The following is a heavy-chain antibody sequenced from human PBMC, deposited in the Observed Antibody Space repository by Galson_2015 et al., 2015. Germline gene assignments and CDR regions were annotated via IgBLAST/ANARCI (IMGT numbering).Heavy chain of an antibody. J-gene: IGHJ5*02. D-gene: IGHD2-2*01. CDR3: ARAVPAAAIPSNWFDP. CDR2: IYYSGST. CDR1: GGSISSGGYY. Sequence: LSLTCTVSGGSISSGGYYWSWIRQHPGKGLEWIGYIYYSGSTYYNPSLKSRVTISVDTSKNQFSLKLSSVTAADTAVYYCARAVPAAAIPSNWFDPWGQGTLVTVSS. V-gene: IGHV4-31*03.